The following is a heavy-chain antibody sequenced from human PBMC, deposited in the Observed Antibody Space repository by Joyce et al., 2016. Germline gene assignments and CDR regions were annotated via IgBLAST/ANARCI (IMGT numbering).Heavy chain of an antibody. CDR2: IAWSGDMT. J-gene: IGHJ6*02. Sequence: EVQLVESGGAVVQPGGSLRLSCAASGFTFDDYTMYWVRQAPGRGLEWVFLIAWSGDMTYYADSVRGRFTIFRDNSKNSLYLEMSGLRAEDTALYYCAKDAGDGHIPYFYYGVDVWGQGTTVSVSS. V-gene: IGHV3-43*01. CDR3: AKDAGDGHIPYFYYGVDV. D-gene: IGHD5-24*01. CDR1: GFTFDDYT.